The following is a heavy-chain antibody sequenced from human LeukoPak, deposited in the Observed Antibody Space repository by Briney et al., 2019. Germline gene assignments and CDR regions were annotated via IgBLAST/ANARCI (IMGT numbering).Heavy chain of an antibody. D-gene: IGHD3-9*01. Sequence: SVKVSCKASGGTFSSYAISWVRQAPGQGLEWMGRIIPILGIANYAQKFQGRVTMTRNTSISTAYMELSSLRSEDTAVYYCARRGGILTGYSPGNYWGQGTLVTVSS. CDR3: ARRGGILTGYSPGNY. CDR1: GGTFSSYA. V-gene: IGHV1-69*04. J-gene: IGHJ4*02. CDR2: IIPILGIA.